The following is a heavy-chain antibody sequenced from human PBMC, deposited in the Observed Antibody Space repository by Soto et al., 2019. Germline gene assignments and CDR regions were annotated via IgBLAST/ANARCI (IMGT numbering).Heavy chain of an antibody. J-gene: IGHJ5*02. CDR2: VFHTGST. CDR1: GGSISSDNW. D-gene: IGHD6-13*01. CDR3: ARDARGQQLAYNWFDL. V-gene: IGHV4-4*02. Sequence: QVQLQESGPGLVKPSGTLSLTCAVSGGSISSDNWWTWVRQPPGKGLEWLGEVFHTGSTTYNPSLKNRVTISLDKSKNQCSLKLTSVTAADTAVYYCARDARGQQLAYNWFDLWGQGTLVTVSS.